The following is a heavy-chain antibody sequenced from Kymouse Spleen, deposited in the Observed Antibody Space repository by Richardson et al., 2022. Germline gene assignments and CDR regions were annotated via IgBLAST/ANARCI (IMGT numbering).Heavy chain of an antibody. Sequence: QVQLQQWGAGLLKPSETLSLTCAVYGGSFSGYYWSWIRQPPGKGLEWIGEINHSGSTNYNPSLKSRVTISVDTSKNQFSLKLSSVTAADTAVYYCARAGIAAAGTRFYYYYGMDVWGQGTTVTVSS. V-gene: IGHV4-34*01. CDR3: ARAGIAAAGTRFYYYYGMDV. CDR1: GGSFSGYY. D-gene: IGHD6-13*01. J-gene: IGHJ6*02. CDR2: INHSGST.